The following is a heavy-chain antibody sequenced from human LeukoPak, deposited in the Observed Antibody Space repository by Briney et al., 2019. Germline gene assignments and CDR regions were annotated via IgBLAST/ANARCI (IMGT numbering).Heavy chain of an antibody. Sequence: SETLSLTCTVSGGSISSYYWSWIRQPPGKGLEWIGYIYYSGSTYYNPSLKSRVTISVDTSKNQFSLKLSSVTAADTAVYYCARLPGDYFDYWGQGTLVTVSS. V-gene: IGHV4-59*06. D-gene: IGHD4-17*01. CDR3: ARLPGDYFDY. CDR1: GGSISSYY. CDR2: IYYSGST. J-gene: IGHJ4*02.